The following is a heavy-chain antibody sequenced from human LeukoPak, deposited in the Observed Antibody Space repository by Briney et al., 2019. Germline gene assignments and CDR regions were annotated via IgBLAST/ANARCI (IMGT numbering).Heavy chain of an antibody. Sequence: ASVKVSCTASGGTFSSYAISWVRQAPGQGLEWMGRIIPIFGTANYAQKFQGRVTITTDESTSTAYMELSSLRSEDTAVYYCAREGIAAAGTFYYYYMDVWGKGTTVTVSS. J-gene: IGHJ6*03. D-gene: IGHD6-13*01. CDR2: IIPIFGTA. CDR1: GGTFSSYA. V-gene: IGHV1-69*05. CDR3: AREGIAAAGTFYYYYMDV.